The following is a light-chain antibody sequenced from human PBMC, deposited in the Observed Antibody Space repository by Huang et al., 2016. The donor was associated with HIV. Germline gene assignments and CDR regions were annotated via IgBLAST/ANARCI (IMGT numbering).Light chain of an antibody. CDR1: QTVTNTY. Sequence: EIVLTQSPGTLSLSPGERATLSCRASQTVTNTYLAWFQQKPGQAPRLLIYGASSRATGIPDRFSGSGSGADFTLTISGLEPEDFAVYYCQQYGSSPHTFGPGTKVEIK. CDR3: QQYGSSPHT. V-gene: IGKV3-20*01. J-gene: IGKJ3*01. CDR2: GAS.